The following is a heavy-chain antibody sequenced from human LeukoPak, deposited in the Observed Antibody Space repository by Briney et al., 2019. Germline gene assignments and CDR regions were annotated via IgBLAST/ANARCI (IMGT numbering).Heavy chain of an antibody. CDR2: IIPIFGTA. Sequence: EASVKVSCKASGGTFSSYAISWVRQAPGQGLEWMGGIIPIFGTANYAQKFQGRVTITTDESTSTAYMELSSLRSEDTAVYYCARDASGYSSSWYRYWGQGTLVTVSS. D-gene: IGHD6-13*01. V-gene: IGHV1-69*05. CDR1: GGTFSSYA. J-gene: IGHJ4*02. CDR3: ARDASGYSSSWYRY.